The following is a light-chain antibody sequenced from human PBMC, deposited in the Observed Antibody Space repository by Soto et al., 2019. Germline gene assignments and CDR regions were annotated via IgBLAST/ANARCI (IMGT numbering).Light chain of an antibody. V-gene: IGKV3-15*01. J-gene: IGKJ1*01. Sequence: ETVMTQSPATLSVSPGERVTLSCRASQSVHSNLAWYQQKPGQPPRLLIYGASTRATDIPARFSGRGSGTESTLTISILQSEDFAVYYCHQYNNWPTFGQGTKVEIK. CDR1: QSVHSN. CDR2: GAS. CDR3: HQYNNWPT.